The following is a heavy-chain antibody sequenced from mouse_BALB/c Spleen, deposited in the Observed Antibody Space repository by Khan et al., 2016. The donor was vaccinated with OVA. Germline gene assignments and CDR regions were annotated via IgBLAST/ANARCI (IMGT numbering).Heavy chain of an antibody. CDR2: INPSNGYT. CDR1: GYTFTTYT. V-gene: IGHV1-4*01. D-gene: IGHD2-14*01. CDR3: ARDGAYYRSDGWFSY. J-gene: IGHJ3*01. Sequence: QIQLVQSGAELARPGASVKMSCKASGYTFTTYTMHWVKQGPGQGLEWIGYINPSNGYTNYNPKFKDKSTLTADKSSSTAYMQLSSLTSDYSAVYYGARDGAYYRSDGWFSYWGQGTLVTVSA.